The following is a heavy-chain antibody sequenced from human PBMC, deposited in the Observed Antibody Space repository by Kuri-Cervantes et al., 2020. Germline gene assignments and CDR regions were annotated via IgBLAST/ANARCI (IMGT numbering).Heavy chain of an antibody. V-gene: IGHV3-13*01. J-gene: IGHJ3*02. CDR1: GFTFSSYD. Sequence: GGSLRLSCAASGFTFSSYDMHWVRQATGKGLEWVSAIGTAGDTYYPGSVKGRFTISRENAKNSLYLQMNSLKTEDTAVYYCTTDPPNYYDSSGYYLSHAFDIWGQGTMVTVSS. CDR2: IGTAGDT. CDR3: TTDPPNYYDSSGYYLSHAFDI. D-gene: IGHD3-22*01.